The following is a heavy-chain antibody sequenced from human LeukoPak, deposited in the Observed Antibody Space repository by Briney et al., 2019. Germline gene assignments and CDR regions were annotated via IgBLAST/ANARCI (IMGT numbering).Heavy chain of an antibody. V-gene: IGHV3-7*01. Sequence: TGGSLRLSCAVSGFTFSSYWMTWVRQAPGRGLEWVANINQDGNKKYYVDSVKGRFTISRDNAKNSLYLQMNSLRAEDTAVYYCARYGGYYMDVWGKGTTVTVSS. CDR3: ARYGGYYMDV. CDR1: GFTFSSYW. D-gene: IGHD4-23*01. CDR2: INQDGNKK. J-gene: IGHJ6*03.